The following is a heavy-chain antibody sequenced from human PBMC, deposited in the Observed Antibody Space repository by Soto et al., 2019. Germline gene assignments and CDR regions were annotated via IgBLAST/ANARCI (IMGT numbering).Heavy chain of an antibody. CDR3: AIGGDYFLSRSCFDP. CDR2: IIPIFGTA. Sequence: QVQLVQSGAEVKKPGSSVKVSCKASGGTFSSYAISWVRQSPGQGLEWMGGIIPIFGTANYAQKFQGRVTITADESTSTADLDLSSLRSEDTAVYYCAIGGDYFLSRSCFDPWGQGTLVTVSS. CDR1: GGTFSSYA. D-gene: IGHD4-17*01. J-gene: IGHJ5*02. V-gene: IGHV1-69*12.